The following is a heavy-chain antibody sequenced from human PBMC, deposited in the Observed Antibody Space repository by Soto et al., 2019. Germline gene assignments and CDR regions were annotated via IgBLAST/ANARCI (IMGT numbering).Heavy chain of an antibody. CDR2: INLDGSEK. D-gene: IGHD5-18*01. CDR3: ARDGSTSWYSYDYHGMDV. CDR1: GFTLRTSC. V-gene: IGHV3-7*03. J-gene: IGHJ6*02. Sequence: EVQLVESGGGLVQPGGPLRLSFEASGFTLRTSCLAWVGQFQGKGLEWGANINLDGSEKNYVDSLKGRFTISRDNARNSLYLQMSSLRAEDTALYYCARDGSTSWYSYDYHGMDVWGQGTTVTVSS.